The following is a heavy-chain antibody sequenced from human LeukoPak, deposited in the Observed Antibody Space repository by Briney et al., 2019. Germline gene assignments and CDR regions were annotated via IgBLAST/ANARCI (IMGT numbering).Heavy chain of an antibody. V-gene: IGHV1-18*01. CDR2: ISAYNGNT. D-gene: IGHD4-17*01. Sequence: ASVKVSCKASGYTFTSYGISWVRRAPGQGLEWMGWISAYNGNTNYAQKLQGRVTMTTDTSTSTAYMELRSLRSDDTAVYYCARGRMVTTTPGPPYYYYYMDVWGKGTTVTISS. CDR1: GYTFTSYG. J-gene: IGHJ6*03. CDR3: ARGRMVTTTPGPPYYYYYMDV.